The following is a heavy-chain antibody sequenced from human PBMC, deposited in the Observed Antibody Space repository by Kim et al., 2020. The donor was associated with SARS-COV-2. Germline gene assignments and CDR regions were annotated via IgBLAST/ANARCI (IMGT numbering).Heavy chain of an antibody. J-gene: IGHJ1*01. CDR1: GLVFGNAW. CDR3: TTESPVIQHEYIFANYRGGHFQN. Sequence: GGSLRLSCEASGLVFGNAWMNWVRQAPGKGLEWIGRVKSKSDRGTIDYGAPVKGRFTISRDDSKNTLFLQMNSLKIDDTAVYYCTTESPVIQHEYIFANYRGGHFQNWGQGTLVTVSS. V-gene: IGHV3-15*01. CDR2: VKSKSDRGTI. D-gene: IGHD3-16*02.